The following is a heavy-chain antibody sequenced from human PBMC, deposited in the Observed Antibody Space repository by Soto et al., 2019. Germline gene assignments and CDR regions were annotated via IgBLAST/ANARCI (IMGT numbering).Heavy chain of an antibody. CDR3: VQGRYPTMATPLDH. V-gene: IGHV3-74*01. J-gene: IGHJ5*02. CDR2: ITSDGKSK. D-gene: IGHD3-9*01. CDR1: GFNFSNHW. Sequence: GGSLRLSCAASGFNFSNHWMHWVRQRPAEGLVWVSRITSDGKSKAYAESVKGRFAISRDNAKNTLYLQMNGLTAEDTALYYCVQGRYPTMATPLDHWGQGTLVTASS.